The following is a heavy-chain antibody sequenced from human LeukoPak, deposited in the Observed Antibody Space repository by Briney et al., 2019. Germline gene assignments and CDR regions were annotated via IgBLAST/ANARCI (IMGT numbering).Heavy chain of an antibody. D-gene: IGHD2-2*01. Sequence: PGGSLRLSCAASGFTFSTYAMSWVRQAPGKGLEWVSAISASGGTTYYADSVKGRFTISSDNSKNTLYLQMNSLRAEDTAVYYCAKEPREYCSSTSCPNWFDSWGQGTLVTVSS. J-gene: IGHJ5*01. CDR3: AKEPREYCSSTSCPNWFDS. CDR1: GFTFSTYA. V-gene: IGHV3-23*01. CDR2: ISASGGTT.